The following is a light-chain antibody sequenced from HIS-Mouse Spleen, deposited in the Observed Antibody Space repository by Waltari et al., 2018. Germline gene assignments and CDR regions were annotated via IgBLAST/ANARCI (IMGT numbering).Light chain of an antibody. CDR1: SSAVGCYNS. Sequence: QSALTQPRSVSGSPGQSVTLSCTGTSSAVGCYNSVSWYQQHPGKAPKLMIYDVSKRPSGVPDRFSGSKSGNTASLTISGLQAEDEADYYCCSYAGSYTYVFGTGTKVTVL. J-gene: IGLJ1*01. CDR2: DVS. V-gene: IGLV2-11*01. CDR3: CSYAGSYTYV.